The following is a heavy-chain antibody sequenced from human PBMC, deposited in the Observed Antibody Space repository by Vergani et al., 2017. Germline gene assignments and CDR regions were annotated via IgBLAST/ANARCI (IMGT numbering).Heavy chain of an antibody. CDR1: GGSISSGSYY. D-gene: IGHD5-12*01. V-gene: IGHV4-61*02. Sequence: QVQLQESGPGLVKPSQTLSLTCTVSGGSISSGSYYWSWIRQPAGKGLEWIGRIYTSGSTNYNPSLKSRVTISVDTSKNQFSLKLSAVTAADTAVYYCARAPVVATIQYFDYWGQGTLVTVSS. CDR3: ARAPVVATIQYFDY. J-gene: IGHJ4*02. CDR2: IYTSGST.